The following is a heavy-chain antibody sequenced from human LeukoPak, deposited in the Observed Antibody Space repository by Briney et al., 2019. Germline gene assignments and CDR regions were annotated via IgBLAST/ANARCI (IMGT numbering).Heavy chain of an antibody. CDR2: ISYDGSNK. Sequence: PGGSLRLSCTTSGFTFGDYAMSWFRQAPGKGLEWVAVISYDGSNKYYADSVKGRFTISRDNSKNTLYLQMNSLRAEDTAVYYCARHADYYDSSGYNFDYWGQGTLVTVSS. V-gene: IGHV3-30*04. D-gene: IGHD3-22*01. CDR3: ARHADYYDSSGYNFDY. J-gene: IGHJ4*02. CDR1: GFTFGDYA.